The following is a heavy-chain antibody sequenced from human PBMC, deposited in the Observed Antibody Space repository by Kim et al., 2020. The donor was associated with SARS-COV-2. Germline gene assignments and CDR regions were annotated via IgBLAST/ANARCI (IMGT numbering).Heavy chain of an antibody. V-gene: IGHV3-48*03. Sequence: GGSLRLSCAASGFTFSSYEMNWVRQAPGKGLEWVSYIRSSGSTIYYADSVKGRFTISRDNAKNSLYLQMNSLRAEDTAVYYCAREGIHSYNWFDPWGQGTLVTVSS. J-gene: IGHJ5*02. CDR2: IRSSGSTI. CDR1: GFTFSSYE. D-gene: IGHD5-18*01. CDR3: AREGIHSYNWFDP.